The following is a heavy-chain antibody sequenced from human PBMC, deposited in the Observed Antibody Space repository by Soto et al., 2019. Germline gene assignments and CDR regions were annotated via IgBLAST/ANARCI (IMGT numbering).Heavy chain of an antibody. Sequence: LGESLKISCKGSGYGFAAYWIAWVRQMPGKGLEWMGIIYPGDSDTRYSPSFQGQVTISADKSITTAYMQWSSLKASDTAMYYCAGASTHSDYYYAMDVWGQGTTVTVSS. CDR2: IYPGDSDT. J-gene: IGHJ6*02. V-gene: IGHV5-51*01. CDR3: AGASTHSDYYYAMDV. CDR1: GYGFAAYW.